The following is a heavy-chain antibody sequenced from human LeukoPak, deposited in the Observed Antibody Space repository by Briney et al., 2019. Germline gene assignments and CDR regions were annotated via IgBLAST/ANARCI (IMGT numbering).Heavy chain of an antibody. CDR2: INTNTGNP. CDR1: GYTFTSHG. J-gene: IGHJ4*02. D-gene: IGHD3-22*01. Sequence: ASVKVSCKAAGYTFTSHGFIWLRQAPGQGLEWMGWINTNTGNPTYAQGFTGRFVFSLDTSVSTAYLQISSLKAEDTAVYYCARTYYYDSSGYRWDYWGQGTLVTVSS. V-gene: IGHV7-4-1*02. CDR3: ARTYYYDSSGYRWDY.